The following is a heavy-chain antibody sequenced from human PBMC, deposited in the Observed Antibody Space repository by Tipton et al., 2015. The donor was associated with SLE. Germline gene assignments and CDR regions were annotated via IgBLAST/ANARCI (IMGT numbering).Heavy chain of an antibody. Sequence: SLRLSCAASGFTLSSYVMTWVRQAPGKGLEWVSSISGSGGTTYYADSVKGRFTISRDNSKNTLYLQMDSLKIEDTAVYYCAKNIATAGNQGFDIWGQGTMVIVSS. J-gene: IGHJ3*02. CDR3: AKNIATAGNQGFDI. D-gene: IGHD6-13*01. CDR2: ISGSGGTT. V-gene: IGHV3-23*01. CDR1: GFTLSSYV.